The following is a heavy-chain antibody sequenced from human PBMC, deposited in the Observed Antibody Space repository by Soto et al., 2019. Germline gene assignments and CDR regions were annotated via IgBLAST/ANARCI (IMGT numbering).Heavy chain of an antibody. Sequence: QVQLVQSGAEVKKPGASVQVSCKASGYTFSSYYIHWVRQAPGQGLEWMGVINPSGGSTTYGQKFQGRVTMTRDTSTSTVYMELSSLRSEDTAVYYCATHHDYGDWSTKSWGQGTTVTVSS. CDR1: GYTFSSYY. J-gene: IGHJ4*02. D-gene: IGHD4-17*01. V-gene: IGHV1-46*01. CDR2: INPSGGST. CDR3: ATHHDYGDWSTKS.